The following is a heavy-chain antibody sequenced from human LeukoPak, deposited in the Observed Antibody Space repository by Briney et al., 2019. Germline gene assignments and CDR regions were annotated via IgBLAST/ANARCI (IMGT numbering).Heavy chain of an antibody. CDR2: IYYSGST. J-gene: IGHJ3*02. D-gene: IGHD6-13*01. CDR1: GGSISSYY. Sequence: PSETLSLTCTVSGGSISSYYWSWIRQPPGKGLEWIGYIYYSGSTNYNPSLKSRVTISVDTSKNQFSLKLSSVTAADTAVYYCASRYGIAAAGPDAFDIWGQGTMVTVSS. V-gene: IGHV4-59*01. CDR3: ASRYGIAAAGPDAFDI.